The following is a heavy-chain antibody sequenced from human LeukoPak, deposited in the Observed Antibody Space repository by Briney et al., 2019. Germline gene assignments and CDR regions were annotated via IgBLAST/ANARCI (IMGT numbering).Heavy chain of an antibody. D-gene: IGHD4-17*01. CDR1: GFTFSSNW. Sequence: GGSLRLSCAASGFTFSSNWMHWVRQAPGKGLEWVAVISYDGSDKYYADSVKGRFIISRDNSKNTLYLQMNGLRAEDTAVYYCAKHDYGDYAFFDYWGQGTLVTVSS. J-gene: IGHJ4*02. CDR2: ISYDGSDK. CDR3: AKHDYGDYAFFDY. V-gene: IGHV3-30*18.